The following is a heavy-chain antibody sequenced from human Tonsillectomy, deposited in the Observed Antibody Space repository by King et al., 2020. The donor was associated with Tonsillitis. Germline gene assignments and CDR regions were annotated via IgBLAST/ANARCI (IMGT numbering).Heavy chain of an antibody. J-gene: IGHJ2*01. CDR1: GFTFSGSA. D-gene: IGHD1-7*01. Sequence: VQLVESGGGLVQPGGSLKLSCAASGFTFSGSAMHWVRQASGKGLEWVGRIRSNANSYATAYAASGKGRLTISRDDSKNTAYLQMNSLKTEDTAVYYCTRHGRITGTTWYFDLWGRGTLVTVSS. V-gene: IGHV3-73*02. CDR2: IRSNANSYAT. CDR3: TRHGRITGTTWYFDL.